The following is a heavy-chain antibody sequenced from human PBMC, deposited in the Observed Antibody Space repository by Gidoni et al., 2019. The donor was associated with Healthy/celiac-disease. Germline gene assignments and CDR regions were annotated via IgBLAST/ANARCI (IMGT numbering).Heavy chain of an antibody. Sequence: EVQLLESGGGLVQPGGSLRLSCAASGFTFSSYAMSWVRQAPGKGLEWVSAISGSGGSTYYADSVKGRFIIARDNAKNTLYLQMNSLRAEDTAVYYGAGSLRLPYYFDYWGQGTLVTVSS. CDR1: GFTFSSYA. CDR3: AGSLRLPYYFDY. CDR2: ISGSGGST. V-gene: IGHV3-23*01. J-gene: IGHJ4*02.